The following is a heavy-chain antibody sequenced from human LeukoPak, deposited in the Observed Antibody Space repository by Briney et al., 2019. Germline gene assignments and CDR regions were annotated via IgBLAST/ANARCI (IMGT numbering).Heavy chain of an antibody. Sequence: SETLSLTCTVSGGSISSSSNYWGWIRQPPGKGLEWIGSIYYSGSTYYNPSLKSRVTISVDTSKNQFSLKLSSVTAADTAVYYCASQPPPYGSGRGYYYYYMDVWGKGTTVTVSS. J-gene: IGHJ6*03. CDR3: ASQPPPYGSGRGYYYYYMDV. D-gene: IGHD3-10*01. CDR1: GGSISSSSNY. V-gene: IGHV4-39*01. CDR2: IYYSGST.